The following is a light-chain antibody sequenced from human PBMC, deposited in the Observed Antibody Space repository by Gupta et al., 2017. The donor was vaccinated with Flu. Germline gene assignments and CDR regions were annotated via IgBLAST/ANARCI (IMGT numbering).Light chain of an antibody. CDR2: GAS. J-gene: IGKJ5*01. Sequence: GTLSLSPGERATLSCRASQSVGSSYLDWYQQKVGQAPRLVIYGASNRATGSPDRFSGGGSVTDFTLTISRLESEDFAVYYCQKYGSSPITFGQGTRLDIK. V-gene: IGKV3-20*01. CDR3: QKYGSSPIT. CDR1: QSVGSSY.